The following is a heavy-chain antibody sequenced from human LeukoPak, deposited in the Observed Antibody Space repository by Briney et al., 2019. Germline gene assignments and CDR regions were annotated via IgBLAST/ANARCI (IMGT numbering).Heavy chain of an antibody. CDR2: IYHSGST. D-gene: IGHD2-15*01. J-gene: IGHJ5*02. Sequence: SETLSLTCTVSGYSISSGYYWGWIRQPPGKGLEWIGSIYHSGSTYYNPSLKSRVTISVDKSKNQFSLKLSSVTAADTAAYYCAMRSSIVVVVVGWFDPWGQGTLVTVSS. CDR1: GYSISSGYY. V-gene: IGHV4-38-2*02. CDR3: AMRSSIVVVVVGWFDP.